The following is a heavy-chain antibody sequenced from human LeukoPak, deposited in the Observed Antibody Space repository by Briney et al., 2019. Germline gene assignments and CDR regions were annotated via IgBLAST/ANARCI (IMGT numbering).Heavy chain of an antibody. CDR1: GFTFSSYW. CDR2: INREGSST. V-gene: IGHV3-74*01. CDR3: ARSHASYSSSWEFSYYFDY. Sequence: PGGSLRLSCAASGFTFSSYWMHWVRQAPGEGLVWVSRINREGSSTRYADSVEGRFTISRDNAKNTLYLQMSSLRVEDTAVYYCARSHASYSSSWEFSYYFDYWGQGTLVTVSS. J-gene: IGHJ4*02. D-gene: IGHD6-13*01.